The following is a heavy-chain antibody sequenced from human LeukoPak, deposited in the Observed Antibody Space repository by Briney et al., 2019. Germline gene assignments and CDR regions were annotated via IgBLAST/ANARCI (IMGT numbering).Heavy chain of an antibody. J-gene: IGHJ6*03. D-gene: IGHD2-2*02. CDR3: ATYIGYCSSTSCYIWDYYYYYMDV. CDR1: GGTFSSYA. V-gene: IGHV1-69*13. Sequence: ASVKVSCKASGGTFSSYAISWVRQAPGQGLEWMGGIIPIFGTANYAQKFQGRVTITADESTSTAYMELSSLRSEDTAVYYCATYIGYCSSTSCYIWDYYYYYMDVWGKGTTVTVSS. CDR2: IIPIFGTA.